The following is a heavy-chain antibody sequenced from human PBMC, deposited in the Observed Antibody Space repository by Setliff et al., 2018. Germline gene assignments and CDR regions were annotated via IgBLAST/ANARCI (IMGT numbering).Heavy chain of an antibody. V-gene: IGHV1-8*02. CDR1: GGTFSSYA. J-gene: IGHJ3*02. CDR2: MNPNSGNT. Sequence: ASVKVSCKASGGTFSSYAISWVRQAPGQGLEWMGWMNPNSGNTGYAQKFQGRVTMTRNTSISTAYMELSSLRSEDTAVYYCARAYQDAFDIWGQGTMVTVSS. CDR3: ARAYQDAFDI.